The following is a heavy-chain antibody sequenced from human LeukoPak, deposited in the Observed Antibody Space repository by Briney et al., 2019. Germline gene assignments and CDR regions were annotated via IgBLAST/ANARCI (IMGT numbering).Heavy chain of an antibody. V-gene: IGHV3-23*01. CDR1: GFTFAGYA. J-gene: IGHJ4*02. Sequence: GGSLRLSCAASGFTFAGYAMSWVRQAPGKGLEWVSAVSGNGDSTFYADSVKGRFTISRDISKNTLYLQMNSLRADDTAVYYCAKSYDFLSGGIDYWGQGTLVTVSS. D-gene: IGHD3-3*01. CDR3: AKSYDFLSGGIDY. CDR2: VSGNGDST.